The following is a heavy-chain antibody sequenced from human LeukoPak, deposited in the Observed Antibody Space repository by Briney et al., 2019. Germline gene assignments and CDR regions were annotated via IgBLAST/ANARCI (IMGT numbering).Heavy chain of an antibody. D-gene: IGHD3-10*01. J-gene: IGHJ4*02. Sequence: SETLSLTCSVSGGSINRFYWSWIRQPPGKGLEWIGYIYDSGSTNYNPSLKSRVSISIDTSKNQFSLKLSSVTAADTAVYYCARGYGSGSPVDYWGQGTLVTVSS. CDR2: IYDSGST. CDR1: GGSINRFY. V-gene: IGHV4-59*12. CDR3: ARGYGSGSPVDY.